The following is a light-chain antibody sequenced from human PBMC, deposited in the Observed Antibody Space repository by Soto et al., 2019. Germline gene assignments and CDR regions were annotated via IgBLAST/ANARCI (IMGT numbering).Light chain of an antibody. CDR2: EVS. CDR3: SSYAGSNEGV. CDR1: SGDVGGYNY. V-gene: IGLV2-8*01. J-gene: IGLJ1*01. Sequence: QSALTQPPSASGSPGQSVTISCTGTSGDVGGYNYVSWYQQHPGKAPKLMIYEVSKRPSGVPDRFSGSKSGNTASLTVSGLQAEDEADYYCSSYAGSNEGVFGTGTKVTVL.